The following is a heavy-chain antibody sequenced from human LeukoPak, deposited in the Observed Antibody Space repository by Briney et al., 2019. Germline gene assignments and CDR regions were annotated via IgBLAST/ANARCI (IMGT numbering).Heavy chain of an antibody. CDR1: GFTFSSYG. CDR3: ARTTVTTPFDY. D-gene: IGHD4-17*01. J-gene: IGHJ4*02. V-gene: IGHV3-33*01. CDR2: IWYDGSNK. Sequence: GGSLRLSCAASGFTFSSYGMHWVRQAPGKGLEWVAVIWYDGSNKYYADSVKGRFTISRDNSKNTLYLQMNSLRAEDTAVYYCARTTVTTPFDYWGQGTLVTVSS.